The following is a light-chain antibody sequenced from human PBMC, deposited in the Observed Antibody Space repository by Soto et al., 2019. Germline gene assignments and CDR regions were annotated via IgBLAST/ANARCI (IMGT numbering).Light chain of an antibody. J-gene: IGLJ1*01. Sequence: ALTQPASVSGSPGQSITISCSGTSSDVGAYNYVSWYQQHPCKAPKLMIYDVSNRPSGVSNRFSGSKSGNAASLIISGLQAEDEADYYCSSHTTSSTQVFGTGTKVTVL. V-gene: IGLV2-14*03. CDR1: SSDVGAYNY. CDR2: DVS. CDR3: SSHTTSSTQV.